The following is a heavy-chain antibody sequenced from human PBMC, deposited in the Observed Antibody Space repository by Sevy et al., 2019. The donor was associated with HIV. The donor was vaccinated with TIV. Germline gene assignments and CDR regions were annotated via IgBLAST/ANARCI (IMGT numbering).Heavy chain of an antibody. CDR1: GYTFTSYG. Sequence: ASVKVSCKASGYTFTSYGINWVRQAPGQGLEWMGWISAYNGNTNYAQKLQGRVTMTTDTSTSTAYMELRGLRSDDTAVYYCAGDRARVAATIDVAFDIWGQGTMVTVSS. J-gene: IGHJ3*02. V-gene: IGHV1-18*04. D-gene: IGHD2-15*01. CDR2: ISAYNGNT. CDR3: AGDRARVAATIDVAFDI.